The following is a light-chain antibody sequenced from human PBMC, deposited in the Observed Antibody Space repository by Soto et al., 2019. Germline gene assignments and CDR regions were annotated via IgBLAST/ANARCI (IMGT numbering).Light chain of an antibody. J-gene: IGKJ4*01. CDR2: LGS. V-gene: IGKV2-28*01. CDR1: QSLLHSNGYNY. CDR3: MQALQTPF. Sequence: DIVMTQSPLSLPVTPGEPASISCRSSQSLLHSNGYNYLDWYLQKPGQSPQLLIYLGSNRASGVPDMFSGSGSGTDFTLKISRVEAEDVGVYYCMQALQTPFFGGGTKVEIK.